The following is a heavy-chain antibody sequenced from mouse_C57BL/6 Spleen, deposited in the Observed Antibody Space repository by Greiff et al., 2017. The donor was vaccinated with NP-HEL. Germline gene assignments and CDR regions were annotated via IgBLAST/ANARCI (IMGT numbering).Heavy chain of an antibody. D-gene: IGHD2-4*01. V-gene: IGHV5-16*01. CDR2: INYDGSST. J-gene: IGHJ2*01. Sequence: EVMLVESEGGLVQPGSSMKLSCTASGFTFSDYYMAWVRQVPEKGLEWVANINYDGSSTYYLDSLKSHFIISRDNAKNILYLQMSSLKSEDTATYYCARDYDYDLPYRYFDYWGQGTTLTVSS. CDR1: GFTFSDYY. CDR3: ARDYDYDLPYRYFDY.